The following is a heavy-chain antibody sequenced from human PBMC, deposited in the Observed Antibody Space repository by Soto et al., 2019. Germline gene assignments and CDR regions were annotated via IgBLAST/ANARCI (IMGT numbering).Heavy chain of an antibody. CDR3: ARDRMGAGFSL. Sequence: QVQLVESGGGVVQPGRSLRLSCAASGFTFSTYGMHWVRQAPGKGLEWVAAIWYDGSDKYYADSVKGRFTISRDNSKNTLYLQMNSLRAEDTAVYYCARDRMGAGFSLWGRGTLVTDSS. J-gene: IGHJ2*01. CDR1: GFTFSTYG. V-gene: IGHV3-33*01. CDR2: IWYDGSDK. D-gene: IGHD1-26*01.